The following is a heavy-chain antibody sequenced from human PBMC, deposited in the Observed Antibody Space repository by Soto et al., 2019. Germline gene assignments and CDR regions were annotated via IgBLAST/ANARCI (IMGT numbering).Heavy chain of an antibody. D-gene: IGHD6-19*01. CDR3: AKSVAGTGFDY. J-gene: IGHJ4*02. Sequence: GGSLRLSCAASGFTFSSYAMSWVRQAPGKGLEWVSAISGSGSSTYYADSVKGRFTISRDNSKNTLYLQMNSLRAEDTAVYHCAKSVAGTGFDYWGQGTLVTVSS. CDR1: GFTFSSYA. CDR2: ISGSGSST. V-gene: IGHV3-23*01.